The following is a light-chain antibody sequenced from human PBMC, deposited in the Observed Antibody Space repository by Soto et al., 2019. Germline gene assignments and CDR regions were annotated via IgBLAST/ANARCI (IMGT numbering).Light chain of an antibody. CDR3: QQYYSYPLT. CDR2: AAS. CDR1: QGISSY. Sequence: AIRMTQSPSSFSASTGDRFTITFLASQGISSYLAWYQQKPGKAPKLLIYAASTLQSGVPSRFSGSGSGTDFTLTISCLQSEDFATYYCQQYYSYPLTFGGGTKVDIK. V-gene: IGKV1-8*01. J-gene: IGKJ4*01.